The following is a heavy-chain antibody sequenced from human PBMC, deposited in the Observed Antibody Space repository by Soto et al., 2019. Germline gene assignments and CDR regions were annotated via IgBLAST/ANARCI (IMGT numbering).Heavy chain of an antibody. D-gene: IGHD3-22*01. V-gene: IGHV4-30-2*03. CDR2: IYYSGST. CDR1: GGPISSGGYS. CDR3: ARVAAVRSDSAGYHGMDV. J-gene: IGHJ6*02. Sequence: PSETLSLTCAVSGGPISSGGYSWSCIRQPPGKGLEWIGNIYYSGSTYYNPSLKSRVTISVDTSKNQFSVKLTSVTAADTAVYYCARVAAVRSDSAGYHGMDVWGQGTTVS.